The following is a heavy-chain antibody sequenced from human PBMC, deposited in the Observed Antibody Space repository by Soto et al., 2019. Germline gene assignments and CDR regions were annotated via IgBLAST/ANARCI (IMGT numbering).Heavy chain of an antibody. V-gene: IGHV3-30*03. D-gene: IGHD5-18*01. J-gene: IGHJ4*02. CDR1: GVTCSSYG. Sequence: GGSLILSCSASGVTCSSYGRHLVRQKPGKGLEWVAVISYDGSNKYYADSVKGRFTISGDNSKNTLYLQMNSLRAEDTAVYYCARPPDTAMVIVDYWGQGTLVTVSS. CDR2: ISYDGSNK. CDR3: ARPPDTAMVIVDY.